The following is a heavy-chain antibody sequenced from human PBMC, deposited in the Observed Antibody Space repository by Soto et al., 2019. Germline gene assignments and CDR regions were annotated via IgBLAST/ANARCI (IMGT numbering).Heavy chain of an antibody. D-gene: IGHD6-13*01. CDR3: ARARAKIAAAAIFDC. Sequence: QVQLQESGPGLVKPSGTLSLTCAVSGGSIRTSNWWSWVRQPPGKGLEWIGEVYRTGSTNYNPSLESRVIVSVDKSTTQFSLKLTSVTAADSAVYYCARARAKIAAAAIFDCWGQGTLVTVSS. V-gene: IGHV4-4*02. J-gene: IGHJ4*02. CDR1: GGSIRTSNW. CDR2: VYRTGST.